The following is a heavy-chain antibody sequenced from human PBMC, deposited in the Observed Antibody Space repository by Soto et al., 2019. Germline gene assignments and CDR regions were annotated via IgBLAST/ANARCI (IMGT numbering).Heavy chain of an antibody. V-gene: IGHV3-30*04. CDR3: AREMRPIILKEAYFDY. CDR1: GFNFSDHA. CDR2: ISHDAMNK. J-gene: IGHJ4*02. Sequence: QVQLAESGGGVVRPGRSLRLSCAASGFNFSDHALHWVRQAPGKGLQWVAGISHDAMNKYYAASVQGRFTISRDQSRNTVFLQMNSLRHEDPAGYYCAREMRPIILKEAYFDYWGQGALVTVS.